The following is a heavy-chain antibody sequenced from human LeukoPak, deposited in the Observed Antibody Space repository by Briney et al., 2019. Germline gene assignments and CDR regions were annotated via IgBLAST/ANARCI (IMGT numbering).Heavy chain of an antibody. V-gene: IGHV3-48*03. Sequence: GGSLRLSCAASGFTFSSYEMNWVRQAPGKGLEWVSYITSSGSTVHYADSVKGRFTISRDNAKNSLYPQMNSLRAEDTALYYCARDRGNQRGYYYYYMDVWGKGTTVTVSS. J-gene: IGHJ6*03. D-gene: IGHD1-14*01. CDR1: GFTFSSYE. CDR3: ARDRGNQRGYYYYYMDV. CDR2: ITSSGSTV.